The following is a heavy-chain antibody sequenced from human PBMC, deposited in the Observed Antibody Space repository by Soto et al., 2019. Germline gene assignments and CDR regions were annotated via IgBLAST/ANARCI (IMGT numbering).Heavy chain of an antibody. J-gene: IGHJ4*02. Sequence: QVQLQESGPGLVKPSETLSLTCTVSGGSISTYYWSWIRQPPGKGLEWIGNIYYSGSTNYNPSLKSRVTISVDTSKNQFSLKLTSVTAADTAVYYCARGGRGLYSSFDYWGQGTLVTVPS. CDR3: ARGGRGLYSSFDY. D-gene: IGHD1-26*01. V-gene: IGHV4-59*01. CDR1: GGSISTYY. CDR2: IYYSGST.